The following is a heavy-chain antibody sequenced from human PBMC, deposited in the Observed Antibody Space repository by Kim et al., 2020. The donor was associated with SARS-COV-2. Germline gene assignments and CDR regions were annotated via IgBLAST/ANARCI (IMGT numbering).Heavy chain of an antibody. Sequence: GGSLRLSCAASGFTVSSSYMSWVRQAPGKGPECVSVIYSDSDTYYADSVKGRFTISRDNSKNTLYLQMNILRAEDTAVYYCTRSEWRGGYTCSPDSWGQG. J-gene: IGHJ4*02. CDR2: IYSDSDT. CDR1: GFTVSSSY. D-gene: IGHD5-12*01. CDR3: TRSEWRGGYTCSPDS. V-gene: IGHV3-53*01.